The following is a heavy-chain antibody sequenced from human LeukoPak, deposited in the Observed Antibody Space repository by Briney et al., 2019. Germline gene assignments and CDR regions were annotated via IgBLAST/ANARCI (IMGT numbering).Heavy chain of an antibody. D-gene: IGHD3-16*01. CDR1: GFTFSTFV. J-gene: IGHJ3*02. CDR3: AKDLPGVTVFGAFDI. CDR2: ISSNGNNK. V-gene: IGHV3-30*18. Sequence: GESLKISCAASGFTFSTFVMQWVRQAPGKGLEWVAVISSNGNNKYYADSVKGRFTISRDNSRNTLYLQMNSLRPDDTALYYCAKDLPGVTVFGAFDIWGPGTMVIVSS.